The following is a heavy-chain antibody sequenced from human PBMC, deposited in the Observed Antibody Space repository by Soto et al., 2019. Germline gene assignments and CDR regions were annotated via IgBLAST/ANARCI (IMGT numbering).Heavy chain of an antibody. CDR3: ANTLSPRIGVAAFDC. V-gene: IGHV3-23*01. Sequence: DVHLLDSGGGLVQPGGSLRLSCAASGFTFSNYDMTWVRQAPGKGLEWVSGVCGNCVSTYYADSVKGQFTISIDNSKDSSYLQMKSLTAEDTAIYYCANTLSPRIGVAAFDCWGQGSLVTVSS. CDR1: GFTFSNYD. CDR2: VCGNCVST. D-gene: IGHD6-19*01. J-gene: IGHJ4*02.